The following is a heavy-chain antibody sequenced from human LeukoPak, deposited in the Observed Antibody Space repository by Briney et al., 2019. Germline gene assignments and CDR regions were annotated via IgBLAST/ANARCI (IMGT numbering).Heavy chain of an antibody. D-gene: IGHD3-10*01. CDR1: GFTFSSYG. CDR2: IGYDGSNK. CDR3: AAWNYYGSVSYIRSGAFDI. J-gene: IGHJ3*02. V-gene: IGHV3-33*01. Sequence: GGSLRLSCAASGFTFSSYGMHWVRQAPGKGLEWVAVIGYDGSNKYYADSVKGRFTISRDNSKNTLYLQMNSLRAEDTAVYYCAAWNYYGSVSYIRSGAFDIWGQGTMVTVSS.